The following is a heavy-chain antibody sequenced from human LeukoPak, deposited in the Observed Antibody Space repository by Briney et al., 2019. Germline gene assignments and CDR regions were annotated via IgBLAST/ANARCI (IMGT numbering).Heavy chain of an antibody. V-gene: IGHV3-48*01. J-gene: IGHJ4*02. CDR1: GFTFSSYS. CDR3: ARTTSYSRDWYW. CDR2: ISSSSNTI. Sequence: GGSLRLSCAASGFTFSSYSMNWVRQAPGKGLEWVSYISSSSNTIYYADSVMGRFTISRDNAKNSLYLQMIRLRAEDTAVYYCARTTSYSRDWYWWGQGTLVTVSS. D-gene: IGHD6-19*01.